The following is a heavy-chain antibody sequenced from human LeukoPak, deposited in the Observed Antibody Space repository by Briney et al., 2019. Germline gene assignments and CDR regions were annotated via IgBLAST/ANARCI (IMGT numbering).Heavy chain of an antibody. V-gene: IGHV4-4*07. J-gene: IGHJ4*02. CDR1: GGSISSYY. CDR3: ARAYYCSSTSCYDY. D-gene: IGHD2-2*01. Sequence: PSETLSLACTVSGGSISSYYWSWIRQPAGKGLEWIGRIYTSGSTNYNPSLKSRVTMSVDTSKNQFSLKLSSVTAADTAVYYCARAYYCSSTSCYDYWGQGTLVTVSS. CDR2: IYTSGST.